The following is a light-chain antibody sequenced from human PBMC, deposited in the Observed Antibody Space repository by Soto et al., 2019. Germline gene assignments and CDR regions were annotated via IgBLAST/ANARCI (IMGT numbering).Light chain of an antibody. Sequence: YDLTQPPSVSVAPGQTARITCGGDKIGSKIVHWYRQRPGQAPVAVVFDASDRPSGIPDRISASRSGDTATLTISRVDAGDEADYYCQVWASTDEFFVFGSGTKVTVL. V-gene: IGLV3-21*02. CDR3: QVWASTDEFFV. CDR1: KIGSKI. J-gene: IGLJ1*01. CDR2: DAS.